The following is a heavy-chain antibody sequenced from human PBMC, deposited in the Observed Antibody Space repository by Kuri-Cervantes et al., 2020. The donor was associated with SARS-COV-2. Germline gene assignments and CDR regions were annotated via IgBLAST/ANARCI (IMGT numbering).Heavy chain of an antibody. V-gene: IGHV1-3*01. CDR1: GYTFTGYY. CDR3: ARVADIVVVPAAMVLDP. CDR2: INAGNGNT. D-gene: IGHD2-2*01. J-gene: IGHJ5*02. Sequence: ASVKVSCKASGYTFTGYYMHWVRQAPGQRLEWMGWINAGNGNTKYSQKFQGRVTITRDTSASTAYMELSSLRSEDTAVYYCARVADIVVVPAAMVLDPWGQGTLVTVSS.